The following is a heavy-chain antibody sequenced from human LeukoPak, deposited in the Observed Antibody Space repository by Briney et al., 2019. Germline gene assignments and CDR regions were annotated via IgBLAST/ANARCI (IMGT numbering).Heavy chain of an antibody. Sequence: SGGSLRLSCAASGFTFSSYALTWVRQAPGKGLQWVSSITSRGESTWYVDSVKGRFTITRDNSENTLYLQMHSLRAEDTAVYYCARDRPNYYGSDGHYYRRDGDYWGRGTLVSVSS. CDR3: ARDRPNYYGSDGHYYRRDGDY. V-gene: IGHV3-23*01. J-gene: IGHJ4*02. CDR1: GFTFSSYA. CDR2: ITSRGEST. D-gene: IGHD3-22*01.